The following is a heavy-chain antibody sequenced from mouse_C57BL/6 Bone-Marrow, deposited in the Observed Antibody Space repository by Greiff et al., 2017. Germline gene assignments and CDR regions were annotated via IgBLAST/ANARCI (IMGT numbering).Heavy chain of an antibody. CDR3: ARSGYYDYDGYFDY. Sequence: SGPELVKPGASVKISCKASGYTFTDYYINWVKQRPGQGLEWIGWIFPGSGSTSYNEKFKGKATLTVDKSSSTAYMLLSSLTSEDSAVYFCARSGYYDYDGYFDYWGQGTTLTVSS. CDR2: IFPGSGST. CDR1: GYTFTDYY. J-gene: IGHJ2*01. V-gene: IGHV1-75*01. D-gene: IGHD2-4*01.